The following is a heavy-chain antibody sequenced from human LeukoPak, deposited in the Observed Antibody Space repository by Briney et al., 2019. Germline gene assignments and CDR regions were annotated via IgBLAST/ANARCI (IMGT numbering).Heavy chain of an antibody. CDR1: GYSFTSYW. D-gene: IGHD6-13*01. CDR2: IDPSDSYT. V-gene: IGHV5-10-1*01. J-gene: IGHJ4*02. Sequence: PGESLKISCKGSGYSFTSYWISRVRQMPGKGLEWMGRIDPSDSYTNYSPSFQGHVTISADKSISTAYLQWSSLKASDTAMYYCARHRAAADPFGYWGQGTLVTVSS. CDR3: ARHRAAADPFGY.